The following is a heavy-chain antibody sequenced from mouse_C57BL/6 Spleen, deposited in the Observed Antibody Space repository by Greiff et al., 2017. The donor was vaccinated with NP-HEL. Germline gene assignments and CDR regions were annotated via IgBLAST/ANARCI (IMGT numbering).Heavy chain of an antibody. J-gene: IGHJ3*01. CDR1: GYTFTDYY. V-gene: IGHV1-26*01. Sequence: EVQLQQSGPELVKPGASVKISCKASGYTFTDYYMNWVKQSHGKSLEWIGDINPNNGGTSYNQKFKGKATLTVDKSSSTAYMELRSLTSEDSAVYYCARGQIYYYGSSPFAYWGQGTLVTVSA. D-gene: IGHD1-1*01. CDR3: ARGQIYYYGSSPFAY. CDR2: INPNNGGT.